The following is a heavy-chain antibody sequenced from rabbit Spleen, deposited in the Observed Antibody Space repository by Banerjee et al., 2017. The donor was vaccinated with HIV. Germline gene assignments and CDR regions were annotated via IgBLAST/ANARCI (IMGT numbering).Heavy chain of an antibody. D-gene: IGHD1-1*01. CDR2: INAGSAST. CDR1: GFSFSSSYV. V-gene: IGHV1S45*01. CDR3: ARDTSSSFSSYGMDL. Sequence: QEQLEESGGDLVKPGASLTLTCTASGFSFSSSYVMCWVRQAPGKRPEWIGCINAGSASTYYASWAKGRFTISKTSSTTVTLQMTRLTAADTATYFCARDTSSSFSSYGMDLWGPGTLVTVS. J-gene: IGHJ6*01.